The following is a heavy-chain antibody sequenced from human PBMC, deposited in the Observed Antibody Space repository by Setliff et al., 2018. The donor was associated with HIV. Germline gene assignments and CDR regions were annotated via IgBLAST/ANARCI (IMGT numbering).Heavy chain of an antibody. J-gene: IGHJ4*02. D-gene: IGHD5-12*01. V-gene: IGHV4-59*01. CDR2: MYYSGNT. Sequence: LSLTCSVSGYSINNGYYWSWIRQPPGKGLEWIGYMYYSGNTNYNPSLKSRVTISVDTSKSQFSLKLNSVTAADTAVYYCARHLYGGYTGGFDYWGQGTLVTVSS. CDR1: GYSINNGYY. CDR3: ARHLYGGYTGGFDY.